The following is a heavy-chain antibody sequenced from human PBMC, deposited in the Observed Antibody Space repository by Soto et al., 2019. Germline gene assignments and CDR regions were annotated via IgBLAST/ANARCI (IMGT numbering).Heavy chain of an antibody. CDR2: INSDGSST. V-gene: IGHV3-74*01. Sequence: GGSLRLSCAASGFTFSSYWMHWVRQAPGKGLVWVSRINSDGSSTSYADSVKGRFTISRDNAKNTLYLQMNSLRAEDTAVYYCARVELRYFDWLPHDAFDIWGQGTMVTVSS. CDR1: GFTFSSYW. CDR3: ARVELRYFDWLPHDAFDI. D-gene: IGHD3-9*01. J-gene: IGHJ3*02.